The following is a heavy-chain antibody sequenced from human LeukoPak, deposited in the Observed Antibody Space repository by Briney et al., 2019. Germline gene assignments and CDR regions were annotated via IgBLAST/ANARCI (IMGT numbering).Heavy chain of an antibody. CDR2: INPSGGST. J-gene: IGHJ5*02. V-gene: IGHV1-46*01. Sequence: AASVKVSCKASGYTFTSYYMHWVRQAPGQGLEWMGIINPSGGSTSYAQKFQGRVTMTRDTSTSTVYMELSSLRSEDTAVYYCARDWYLWDAMVRGVIQPWGQGTLVTVSS. CDR3: ARDWYLWDAMVRGVIQP. CDR1: GYTFTSYY. D-gene: IGHD3-10*01.